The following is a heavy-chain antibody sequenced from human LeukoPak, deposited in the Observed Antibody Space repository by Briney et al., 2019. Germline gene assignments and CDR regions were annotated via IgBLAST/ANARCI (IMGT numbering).Heavy chain of an antibody. V-gene: IGHV3-30*02. CDR2: IRYDGSNK. Sequence: PGGSLRLSCAASGSTFSSYGMHWVRQAPGKGLEWVAFIRYDGSNKYYADSVKGRFTISRDNSKNTLYLQMNSLRAEDTAVYYCAKDRIGIAVAGTTFDYWGQGTLVTVSS. D-gene: IGHD6-19*01. J-gene: IGHJ4*02. CDR1: GSTFSSYG. CDR3: AKDRIGIAVAGTTFDY.